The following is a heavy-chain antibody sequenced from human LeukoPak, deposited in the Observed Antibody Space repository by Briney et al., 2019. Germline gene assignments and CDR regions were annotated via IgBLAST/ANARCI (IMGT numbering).Heavy chain of an antibody. J-gene: IGHJ4*02. D-gene: IGHD1-1*01. CDR1: GFTFGNYW. V-gene: IGHV3-7*03. CDR3: ARTTSFMFYY. CDR2: IKRDGSER. Sequence: GVSLRLSCAVSGFTFGNYWMSWVRQTPGRGPEWVANIKRDGSERYYVDSVKGRFTISRDNAKSSLFLEMSSLRVEDTAVYYCARTTSFMFYYWGQGTLVTVSS.